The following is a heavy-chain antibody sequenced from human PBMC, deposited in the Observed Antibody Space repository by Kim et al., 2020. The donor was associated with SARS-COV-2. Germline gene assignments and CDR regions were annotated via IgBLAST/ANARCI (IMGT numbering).Heavy chain of an antibody. Sequence: SETLSLTCTVSGDSISSRSYYWGWIRQPPGKGLEWIGSIYYSGTTYYNPSLKSRVTISIDTSENQFFLKVTSVTAADTAVYYCAPQGVTAMAFDIWGQGTMVTVSS. J-gene: IGHJ3*02. V-gene: IGHV4-39*07. CDR3: APQGVTAMAFDI. CDR2: IYYSGTT. CDR1: GDSISSRSYY. D-gene: IGHD2-21*02.